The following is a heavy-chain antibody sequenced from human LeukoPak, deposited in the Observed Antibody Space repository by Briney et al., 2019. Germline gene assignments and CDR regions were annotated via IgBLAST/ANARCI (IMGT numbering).Heavy chain of an antibody. CDR2: ISGSGGST. CDR1: GFTFSSYA. J-gene: IGHJ4*02. CDR3: ARDATDYGDYEGDY. Sequence: PGGSLRLSCAASGFTFSSYAMSWVRQAPGKGLEWVSAISGSGGSTYYADSVKGRFTISRDNSKNTLYLQMNSLRAEDTAVYYCARDATDYGDYEGDYCGQGTLVTVSS. D-gene: IGHD4-17*01. V-gene: IGHV3-23*01.